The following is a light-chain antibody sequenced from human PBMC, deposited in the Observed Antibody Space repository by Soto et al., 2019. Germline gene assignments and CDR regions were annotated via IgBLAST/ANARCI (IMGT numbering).Light chain of an antibody. CDR3: QQYYSYPLT. V-gene: IGKV1-8*01. CDR2: AAS. J-gene: IGKJ4*01. Sequence: AILRTQCPSSFSASTGYRGRVTCRASQGISSYLAWYQQKPGKAPKLLIYAASTLQSGVPSRFSGSGSGTDFTLTISCLQSEDFATYYCQQYYSYPLTFGGGTKVDIK. CDR1: QGISSY.